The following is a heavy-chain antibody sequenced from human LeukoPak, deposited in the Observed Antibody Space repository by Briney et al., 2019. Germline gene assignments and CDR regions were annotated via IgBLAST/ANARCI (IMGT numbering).Heavy chain of an antibody. CDR2: ISYSGST. J-gene: IGHJ4*02. CDR3: VRRVPGWGIEY. Sequence: PSETLSLTCTVSGGSISSYYWSWIRQPPGKGLEWIGSISYSGSTYYNPSLKSRITISVDTSKNHFSLKVNSVTAADTAVYYCVRRVPGWGIEYWGQGTLVTVCS. D-gene: IGHD6-19*01. V-gene: IGHV4-59*04. CDR1: GGSISSYY.